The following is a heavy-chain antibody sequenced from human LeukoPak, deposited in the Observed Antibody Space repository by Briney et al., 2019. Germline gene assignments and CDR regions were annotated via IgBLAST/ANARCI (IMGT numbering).Heavy chain of an antibody. CDR2: ISARGGYT. CDR1: GITFSSYA. D-gene: IGHD1-26*01. V-gene: IGHV3-23*01. CDR3: AKVFRVGATGAVIYFDY. Sequence: GGSLRLSCAASGITFSSYAMSWVRQAPGKGLEWVSAISARGGYTYYADSVKGRFTISRDNSKNTLYLQMNSLRAEDTAIYYCAKVFRVGATGAVIYFDYWGQGTLVTVSS. J-gene: IGHJ4*02.